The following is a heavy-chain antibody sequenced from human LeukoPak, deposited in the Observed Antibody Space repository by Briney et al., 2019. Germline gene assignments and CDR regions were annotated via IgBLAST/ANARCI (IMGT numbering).Heavy chain of an antibody. V-gene: IGHV4-34*01. CDR3: ARERRRILTNNWFDP. CDR1: GGSFSGYY. CDR2: INHSGST. Sequence: SETLSLTCAVCGGSFSGYYWSWIRQPPGKGLDWIGEINHSGSTNYNPSLKSRVTISVDTSKNQFSLKLSSVPAADTAVYYCARERRRILTNNWFDPWGQGTLVTVSS. J-gene: IGHJ5*02. D-gene: IGHD2-15*01.